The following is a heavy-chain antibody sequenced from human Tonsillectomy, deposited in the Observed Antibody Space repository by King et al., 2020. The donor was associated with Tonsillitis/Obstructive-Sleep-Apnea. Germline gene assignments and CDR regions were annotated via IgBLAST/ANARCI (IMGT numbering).Heavy chain of an antibody. D-gene: IGHD4-17*01. CDR2: ISSSSSST. CDR3: TLTVTGNYFYY. Sequence: QLVESGGGLVKPGGSLRLSCAASGLTFSDYYMSWIRQAPGKGLEWVSYISSSSSSTNYADSVKGRFTLSRDNAKNSLYLQMNSLGAEDTAVYYCTLTVTGNYFYYWGQGTLVTVSS. J-gene: IGHJ4*02. V-gene: IGHV3-11*05. CDR1: GLTFSDYY.